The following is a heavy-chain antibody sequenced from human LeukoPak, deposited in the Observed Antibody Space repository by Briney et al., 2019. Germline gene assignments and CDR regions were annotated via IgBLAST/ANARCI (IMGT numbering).Heavy chain of an antibody. V-gene: IGHV4-59*01. CDR2: IYYSGST. J-gene: IGHJ4*02. CDR1: GGSISSYY. CDR3: ARGDGSYYSPVLYYFDY. D-gene: IGHD1-26*01. Sequence: SETLSLTCTVSGGSISSYYWSWIRQPPGKGLEWIGYIYYSGSTNYNPSLKSRVAISVDTSKNQFSLKLSSVTAADTAVYYCARGDGSYYSPVLYYFDYWGQGTLVTVSS.